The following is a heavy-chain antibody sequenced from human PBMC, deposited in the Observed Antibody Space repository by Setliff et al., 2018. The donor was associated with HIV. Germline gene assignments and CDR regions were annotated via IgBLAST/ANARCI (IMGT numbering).Heavy chain of an antibody. V-gene: IGHV4-59*05. CDR1: GGSISSYY. Sequence: SETLSLTCTVSGGSISSYYWSWIRQPAGKGLEWIGSVYYSGSTYYNSSLKRRVTISVDTSKNQFSLKLRSVTAADTAVYYCARRRTRDAFDIWGQGTMVTVSS. CDR2: VYYSGST. J-gene: IGHJ3*02. CDR3: ARRRTRDAFDI. D-gene: IGHD2-2*01.